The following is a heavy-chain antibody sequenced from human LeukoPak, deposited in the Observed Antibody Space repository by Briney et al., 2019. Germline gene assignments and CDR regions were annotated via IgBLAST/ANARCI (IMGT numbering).Heavy chain of an antibody. J-gene: IGHJ4*02. V-gene: IGHV4-30-2*01. CDR3: AREGYYYDSSGSH. CDR1: GGSISSDSYF. Sequence: SETLSLTCAVTGGSISSDSYFWSWIRQPPGKGLEWIGYINHGGSSYYNPSLKSRATISVDRFNNQLYLNLRSVTAADTAVYYCAREGYYYDSSGSHWGQGTLVTVSS. CDR2: INHGGSS. D-gene: IGHD3-22*01.